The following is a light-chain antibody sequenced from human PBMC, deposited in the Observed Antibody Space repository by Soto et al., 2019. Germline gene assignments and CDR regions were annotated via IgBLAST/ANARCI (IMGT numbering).Light chain of an antibody. CDR3: QSSDSSLSDWV. CDR1: SSNIGAGYD. J-gene: IGLJ3*02. Sequence: QSVLTQPPSVSGAPGQRVTISCTGSSSNIGAGYDVHWYQQQPGTAPKLLIYGNSNRPSGVPDRFSGSKSGTSASLAITVLQAEDEADYCCQSSDSSLSDWVFGGGTKLTVL. CDR2: GNS. V-gene: IGLV1-40*01.